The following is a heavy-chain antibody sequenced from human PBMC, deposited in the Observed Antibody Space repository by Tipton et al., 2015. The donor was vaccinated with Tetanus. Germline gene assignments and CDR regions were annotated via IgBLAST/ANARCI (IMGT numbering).Heavy chain of an antibody. CDR2: IFYGGTT. D-gene: IGHD6-13*01. Sequence: TLSLTCTVSGDSITSFYWSWIRQPPGKGLEWIGYIFYGGTTNYNPSLKSRVTISLDTSKNQISLQLTSVTAADTAVYFCAGVTAQRTELYFDHWGQGTLVTVSS. CDR3: AGVTAQRTELYFDH. J-gene: IGHJ4*02. V-gene: IGHV4-59*01. CDR1: GDSITSFY.